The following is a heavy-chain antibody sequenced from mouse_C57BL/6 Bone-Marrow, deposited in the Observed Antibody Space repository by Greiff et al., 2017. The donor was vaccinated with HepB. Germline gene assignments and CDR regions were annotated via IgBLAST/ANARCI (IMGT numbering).Heavy chain of an antibody. V-gene: IGHV1-22*01. CDR1: GYTFTDYN. D-gene: IGHD1-1*01. J-gene: IGHJ1*03. CDR2: INPNNGGT. Sequence: DVQLQESGPELVKPGASVKMSCKASGYTFTDYNMHWVKQSHGKSLEWIGYINPNNGGTSYNQKFKGKATLTVNKSSSTAYMELRSLTSEDSAVYYCARRITTVVARWYFDVWGTGTTVTVSS. CDR3: ARRITTVVARWYFDV.